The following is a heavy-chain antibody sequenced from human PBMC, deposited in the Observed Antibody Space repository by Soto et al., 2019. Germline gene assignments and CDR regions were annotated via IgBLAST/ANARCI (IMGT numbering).Heavy chain of an antibody. J-gene: IGHJ3*01. V-gene: IGHV3-33*08. Sequence: QGQMVQSGGGVVQPGRSLRLSCVGSGFTFNTYGMHWVRQAPGKGLEWVALIWPDGGKKHYADSVKGRFTISRDNLKSPLYLEMNSLRAEDTCVYFCARDLISVGLRSAEVWGQGTMVSVSS. CDR3: ARDLISVGLRSAEV. CDR1: GFTFNTYG. D-gene: IGHD2-15*01. CDR2: IWPDGGKK.